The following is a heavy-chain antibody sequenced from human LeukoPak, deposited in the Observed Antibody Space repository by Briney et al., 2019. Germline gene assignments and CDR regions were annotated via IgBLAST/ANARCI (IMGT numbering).Heavy chain of an antibody. D-gene: IGHD3-10*01. Sequence: PGGSLRLSCAASGFTFSSYAMHWVRQAPGKGLEWVAVISYDGSNKYYADSVKGRFTISRDNSKNTLYLQMNSLRAEDTAVYYCARAAGPLWFGELWIDHWGQGTLVTVSS. CDR2: ISYDGSNK. J-gene: IGHJ4*02. CDR1: GFTFSSYA. CDR3: ARAAGPLWFGELWIDH. V-gene: IGHV3-30-3*01.